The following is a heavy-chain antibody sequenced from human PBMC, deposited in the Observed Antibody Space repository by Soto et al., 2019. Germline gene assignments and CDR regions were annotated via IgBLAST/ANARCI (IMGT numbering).Heavy chain of an antibody. D-gene: IGHD3-22*01. CDR3: AKENYYGSSGYYYVPHDY. V-gene: IGHV3-30*18. CDR2: ISYDGSNK. Sequence: GGSLRLSCAASGFTFSSYGMHWVRQAPGKGLEWVAVISYDGSNKYYADSVKGRFTISRDNSKNTLYLQMNSLRAEDTAVYYCAKENYYGSSGYYYVPHDYWGQGTLVTVSS. J-gene: IGHJ4*02. CDR1: GFTFSSYG.